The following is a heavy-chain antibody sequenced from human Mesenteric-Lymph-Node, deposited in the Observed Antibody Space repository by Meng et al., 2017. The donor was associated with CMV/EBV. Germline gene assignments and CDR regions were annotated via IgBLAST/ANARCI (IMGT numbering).Heavy chain of an antibody. J-gene: IGHJ4*02. CDR2: ISGYGGSI. V-gene: IGHV3-23*01. CDR3: AKGSALGGGYYIDS. CDR1: GFSFSEFA. Sequence: GESLKISCVGSGFSFSEFAMGWVRRAPGKGLEWVSSISGYGGSILFSASVQGRFTISRDNSENTVYLHTNSLRDEDTAIYYCAKGSALGGGYYIDSWGQGTVVTVSS. D-gene: IGHD1-26*01.